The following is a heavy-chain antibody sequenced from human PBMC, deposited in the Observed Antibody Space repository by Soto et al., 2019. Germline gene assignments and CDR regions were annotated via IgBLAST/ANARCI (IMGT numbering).Heavy chain of an antibody. CDR2: INPDNGVP. J-gene: IGHJ4*02. D-gene: IGHD3-16*01. CDR1: GYTFTGYY. CDR3: ARHDYVFTSLTYYFNY. V-gene: IGHV1-2*02. Sequence: ASVKVSCKASGYTFTGYYVNWALQAPGQGLEWMGWINPDNGVPNYAQKFQGRVTLSRDTSINTAYMELSRLTSDDTAMYYCARHDYVFTSLTYYFNYWGQRTLITVSS.